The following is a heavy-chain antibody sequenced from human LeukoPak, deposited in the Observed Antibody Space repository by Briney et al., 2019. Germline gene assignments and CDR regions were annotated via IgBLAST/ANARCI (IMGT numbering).Heavy chain of an antibody. CDR2: ISSNGGST. D-gene: IGHD3-16*01. CDR3: ARGLSPGYYFDY. Sequence: GGSLRLSCAASGFTFSSYAMHWVRQAPGKRLEYVSAISSNGGSTYYANSVKGRFTISRDNPKNTLYLQMGSLRAEDMAVYYCARGLSPGYYFDYWGQGTLGTVSS. J-gene: IGHJ4*02. CDR1: GFTFSSYA. V-gene: IGHV3-64*01.